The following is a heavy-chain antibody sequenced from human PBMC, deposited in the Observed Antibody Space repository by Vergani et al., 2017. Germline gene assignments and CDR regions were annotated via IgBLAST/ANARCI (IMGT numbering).Heavy chain of an antibody. V-gene: IGHV5-51*01. CDR3: ARRQYYDSSGYYYAD. CDR2: IYPGDSDT. CDR1: GYSFTSYW. Sequence: EVQLVQSGAEVKKPGESLKISCKGSGYSFTSYWIGWVRQMPGKGLEWMGIIYPGDSDTRYSPSFQGPVTISADKSISTAYLQWSSLKASDTAMYYCARRQYYDSSGYYYADWGQGTLVTVSS. J-gene: IGHJ4*02. D-gene: IGHD3-22*01.